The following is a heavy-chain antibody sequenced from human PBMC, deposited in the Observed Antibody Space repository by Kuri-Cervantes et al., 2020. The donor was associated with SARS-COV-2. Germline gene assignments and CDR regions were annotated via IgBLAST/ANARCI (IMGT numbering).Heavy chain of an antibody. Sequence: SETLSLTCAVSGYSISSGYYWGWIRQPPGKGLEWIGSIYHSGSTYYNPSLKSRVTISVDTSKNQFSRKLSSVTAADTAVYYCARVRYCSSTSCRLGWYFDLWGRGTLVTVSS. CDR3: ARVRYCSSTSCRLGWYFDL. V-gene: IGHV4-38-2*01. CDR2: IYHSGST. CDR1: GYSISSGYY. J-gene: IGHJ2*01. D-gene: IGHD2-2*01.